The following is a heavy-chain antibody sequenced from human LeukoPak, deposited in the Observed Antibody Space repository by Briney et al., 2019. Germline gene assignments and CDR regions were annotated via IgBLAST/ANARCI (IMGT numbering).Heavy chain of an antibody. V-gene: IGHV3-23*01. CDR3: ARELWFGELLDY. D-gene: IGHD3-10*01. CDR2: ISGSGGST. J-gene: IGHJ4*02. Sequence: GGSLRLSCVASGFTFSTYAVNWVRQAPGKGLEWVSTISGSGGSTYYADSVKGRFTISRDNSKNTLYLQMNSLRAEDTAVYYCARELWFGELLDYWGQGTLVTVSS. CDR1: GFTFSTYA.